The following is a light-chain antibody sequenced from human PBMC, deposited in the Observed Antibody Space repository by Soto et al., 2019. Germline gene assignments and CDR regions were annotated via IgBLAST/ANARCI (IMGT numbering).Light chain of an antibody. CDR3: QQSYSSPWT. J-gene: IGKJ1*01. Sequence: DIQMTQPPSSLSASVGDRVIITCRASQTITNYLNWYQQKPGKAPKLLIYAASTLLSGVPSRFTGGGSGTDFTLTIDILQPEDFATYFCQQSYSSPWTFAKGPRWIS. CDR2: AAS. CDR1: QTITNY. V-gene: IGKV1-39*01.